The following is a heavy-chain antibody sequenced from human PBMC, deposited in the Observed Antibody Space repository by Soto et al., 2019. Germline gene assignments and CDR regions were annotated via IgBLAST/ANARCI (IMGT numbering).Heavy chain of an antibody. V-gene: IGHV3-21*06. J-gene: IGHJ3*01. D-gene: IGHD2-2*02. Sequence: EVQLVESGGGLVKPGGSLRLSCVDSGFTFSSYSMNWVRQAPGKGLEWVSSISSTSSPIFYADSLKGRFTTFRENGQSSMYLQMNSLRAEVTAVYYCVRGGRGYTRYVVFESWGQGTMVTVSS. CDR1: GFTFSSYS. CDR2: ISSTSSPI. CDR3: VRGGRGYTRYVVFES.